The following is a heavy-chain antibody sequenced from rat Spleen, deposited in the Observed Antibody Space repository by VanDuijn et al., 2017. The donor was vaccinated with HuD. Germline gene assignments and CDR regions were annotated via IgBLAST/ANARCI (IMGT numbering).Heavy chain of an antibody. Sequence: EVQLVESGGGLVQPGRSLKLSCAASGFTFRNYGMTWVRQTPTTGLEWVASITTGGDNTYYRDSVKGRFTISRDNARSTQYLQMDSLRSEDTATYYCARHGQFGVDWYFDFWGPGTMVTVSS. CDR1: GFTFRNYG. CDR2: ITTGGDNT. J-gene: IGHJ1*01. V-gene: IGHV5S14*01. D-gene: IGHD4-3*01. CDR3: ARHGQFGVDWYFDF.